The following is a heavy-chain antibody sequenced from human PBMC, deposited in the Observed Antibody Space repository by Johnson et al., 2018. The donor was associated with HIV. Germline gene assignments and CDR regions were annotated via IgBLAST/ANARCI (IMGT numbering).Heavy chain of an antibody. V-gene: IGHV3-30-3*01. D-gene: IGHD1-26*01. J-gene: IGHJ3*02. CDR3: ARVRGGRENAFDI. CDR2: LSYDGSSK. Sequence: QVQLVESGGGVVQPGRSLRLSCAASGFTFSSYAMHWVRQAPGKGLAWVAVLSYDGSSKYYADSVKGRFTIPRDNSKNTMSLQMNSQRVEDTAVYYCARVRGGRENAFDIWGQGTMVTVSS. CDR1: GFTFSSYA.